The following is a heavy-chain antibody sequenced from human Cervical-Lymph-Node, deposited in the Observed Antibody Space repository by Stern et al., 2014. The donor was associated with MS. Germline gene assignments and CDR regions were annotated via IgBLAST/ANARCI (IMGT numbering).Heavy chain of an antibody. CDR1: GDTSNTDA. D-gene: IGHD1-14*01. Sequence: QVQLVESGAEVQKPGSSVKVSCKASGDTSNTDALHWVRQAPGQGLEWMGGIIHSFGPPVYAQVFKGSVSIAAGESTATDYMDLSSLRSDDTAVYYCARGASSAAWYKHAVDVWGQGTTVTVSS. V-gene: IGHV1-69*01. CDR3: ARGASSAAWYKHAVDV. J-gene: IGHJ6*02. CDR2: IIHSFGPP.